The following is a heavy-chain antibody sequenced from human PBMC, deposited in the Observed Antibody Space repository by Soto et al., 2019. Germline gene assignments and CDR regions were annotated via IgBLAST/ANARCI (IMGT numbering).Heavy chain of an antibody. Sequence: PGGSLRLSCAASTFTFRRYAMSWVRQGPGKGLEWVSAISGSGGSTYYTDSVKGRFTISRDNSKNTLYLQMHSLRDEDTAVYFCATAGPAYDSSGYFYYWGQGTLVTVSS. CDR2: ISGSGGST. CDR1: TFTFRRYA. CDR3: ATAGPAYDSSGYFYY. V-gene: IGHV3-23*01. D-gene: IGHD3-22*01. J-gene: IGHJ4*02.